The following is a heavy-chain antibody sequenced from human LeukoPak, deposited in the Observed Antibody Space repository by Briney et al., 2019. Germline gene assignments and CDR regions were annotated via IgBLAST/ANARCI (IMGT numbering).Heavy chain of an antibody. CDR1: GGSISSSSYY. D-gene: IGHD5-24*01. J-gene: IGHJ4*02. CDR2: IYYSGST. CDR3: ARAPRRWLQLDY. V-gene: IGHV4-39*07. Sequence: SETLSLTCTVSGGSISSSSYYWGWIRQPPGKGLEWIGSIYYSGSTYYNPSLKSRVTISVDTSKNQFSLKLSSVTAADTAVYYCARAPRRWLQLDYWGQGTLVTVSS.